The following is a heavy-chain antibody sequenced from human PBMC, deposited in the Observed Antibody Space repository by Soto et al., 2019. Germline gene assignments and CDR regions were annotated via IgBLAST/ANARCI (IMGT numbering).Heavy chain of an antibody. J-gene: IGHJ4*02. V-gene: IGHV4-34*01. CDR1: GGSFSGYY. Sequence: SETLSLTCAVYGGSFSGYYWSWIRQPPGKGLEWIGEINHSGSTNYNPSLKSRVTISVDTSKNQFSLKLSSVTAADTAVYYCARRPLAAAGTIIRSQAHFDYWGQGTLVTVSS. D-gene: IGHD6-13*01. CDR2: INHSGST. CDR3: ARRPLAAAGTIIRSQAHFDY.